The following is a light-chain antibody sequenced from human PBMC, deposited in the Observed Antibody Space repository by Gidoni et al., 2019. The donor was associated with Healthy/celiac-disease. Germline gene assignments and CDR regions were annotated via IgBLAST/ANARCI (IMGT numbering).Light chain of an antibody. J-gene: IGLJ3*02. CDR3: QTWGTGINWV. V-gene: IGLV4-69*01. CDR1: SGHSRYA. CDR2: LNSDGSH. Sequence: QLVLTQSPSASASLGASVTLTGTLSSGHSRYAIAWHPQQPEKGTRYLMKLNSDGSHSKGSGIPDRFSGSSSGAECYLTISSLQSEDEADYYCQTWGTGINWVFGGGTKLTVL.